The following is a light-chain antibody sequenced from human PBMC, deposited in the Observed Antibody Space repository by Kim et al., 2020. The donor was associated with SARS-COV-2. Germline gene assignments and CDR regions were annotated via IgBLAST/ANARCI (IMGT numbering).Light chain of an antibody. CDR1: ASNIGRYS. J-gene: IGLJ1*01. Sequence: GQSVPVSCSGSASNIGRYSVSWYQHVPGTAPKLLIYRNVQRPSGVLDRFSGSKSGTSASLAISGLRSEDEAEYFCAAWDENLNGYVFGSGTKVTVL. V-gene: IGLV1-47*01. CDR3: AAWDENLNGYV. CDR2: RNV.